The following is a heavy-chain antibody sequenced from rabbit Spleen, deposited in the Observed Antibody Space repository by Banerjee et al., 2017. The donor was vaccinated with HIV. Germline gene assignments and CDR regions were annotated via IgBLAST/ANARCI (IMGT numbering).Heavy chain of an antibody. V-gene: IGHV1S45*01. CDR3: ARDKELDIWGYEFNL. D-gene: IGHD3-1*01. J-gene: IGHJ4*01. CDR1: GVSFSGDSY. Sequence: QEQLVESGGGLVQPEGSLTLTCTTSGVSFSGDSYMCWVRQAPGKGLEWIACIDAGSSGFTYFASWAKGRFTCSKTSSTTVTLQMTSLTAADTATYFCARDKELDIWGYEFNLWGQGTLVTVS. CDR2: IDAGSSGFT.